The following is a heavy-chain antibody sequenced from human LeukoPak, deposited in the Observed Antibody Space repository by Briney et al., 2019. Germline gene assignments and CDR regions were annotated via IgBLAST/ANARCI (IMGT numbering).Heavy chain of an antibody. J-gene: IGHJ4*02. CDR3: ATEVVGYGDVHYFDS. CDR2: FDPVDGEP. CDR1: GYTLTEVS. Sequence: ASVKVSCKISGYTLTEVSIDGVRQAPGKGLEWMGGFDPVDGEPIYAQKFQGRVTMSEDTSTDTAYMDLSSLRSEDTAVYYCATEVVGYGDVHYFDSWGQGTLVTVSS. V-gene: IGHV1-24*01. D-gene: IGHD4-17*01.